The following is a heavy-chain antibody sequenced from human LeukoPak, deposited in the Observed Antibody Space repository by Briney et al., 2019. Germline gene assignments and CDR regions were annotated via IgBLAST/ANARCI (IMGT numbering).Heavy chain of an antibody. CDR2: IYYSGST. CDR3: ARASPQIYDSSGYYYAPCYYYYMDV. Sequence: SETLSLTCTVSGGSISSYYWSWIRQPPGKGLEWIGYIYYSGSTNYNPSLKSRVTISVDTSKNQFSLKLSSVTAADTAVYYCARASPQIYDSSGYYYAPCYYYYMDVWGKGTTVTVSS. CDR1: GGSISSYY. D-gene: IGHD3-22*01. V-gene: IGHV4-59*01. J-gene: IGHJ6*03.